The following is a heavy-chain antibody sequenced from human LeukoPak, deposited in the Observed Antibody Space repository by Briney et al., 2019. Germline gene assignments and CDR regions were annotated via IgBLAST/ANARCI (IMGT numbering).Heavy chain of an antibody. CDR3: ARVQKGIAAAGTGGGWFEP. Sequence: GTIIYYADSVRGQFTISRDNAKKSLYLQMNSLRAEDTAVYYCARVQKGIAAAGTGGGWFEPWGQGTLVTVSS. V-gene: IGHV3-11*01. J-gene: IGHJ5*02. CDR2: GTII. D-gene: IGHD6-13*01.